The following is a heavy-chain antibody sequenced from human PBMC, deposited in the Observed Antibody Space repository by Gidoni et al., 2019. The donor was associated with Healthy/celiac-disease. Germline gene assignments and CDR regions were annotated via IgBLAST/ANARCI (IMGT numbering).Heavy chain of an antibody. D-gene: IGHD4-17*01. CDR2: INHSGST. J-gene: IGHJ6*02. Sequence: QVQLQQWGAGLLKPSETLSLTCAVYGGSFSGYYWSWIRQPPGKGLEWIGEINHSGSTNYNPSLKRRVTISVDTSKNQFSLKLSSVTAADTAVYYCARGPDYGGAYYYDYGMDVWGQGTTVTVSS. V-gene: IGHV4-34*01. CDR3: ARGPDYGGAYYYDYGMDV. CDR1: GGSFSGYY.